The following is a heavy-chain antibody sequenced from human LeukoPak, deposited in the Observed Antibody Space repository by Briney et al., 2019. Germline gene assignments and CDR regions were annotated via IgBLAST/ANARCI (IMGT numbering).Heavy chain of an antibody. Sequence: ASVKVSCKASGYTFTGYYMHWVRQAPGQGLEWMGWINPNSGDTNYAQKFHGRVTMTRDTSISTAYMELSRLRSDDTAVYYCARDRWAAAGSRWFDPWGQGTLVTVSS. D-gene: IGHD6-13*01. V-gene: IGHV1-2*02. CDR2: INPNSGDT. J-gene: IGHJ5*02. CDR1: GYTFTGYY. CDR3: ARDRWAAAGSRWFDP.